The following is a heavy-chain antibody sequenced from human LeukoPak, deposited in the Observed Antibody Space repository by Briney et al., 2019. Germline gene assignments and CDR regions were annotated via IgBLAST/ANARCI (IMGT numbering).Heavy chain of an antibody. CDR3: ARDFRVGTGI. D-gene: IGHD5-18*01. CDR2: IYSSGST. Sequence: PSETLSLTCTVSGGSIGSYYWSWIRQPPGKGLEWIAYIYSSGSTKSNPSLKSRVTISVDTSRNQFSLKLTPVTAADTAVYYCARDFRVGTGIWGQGILVTVSS. CDR1: GGSIGSYY. J-gene: IGHJ4*02. V-gene: IGHV4-59*01.